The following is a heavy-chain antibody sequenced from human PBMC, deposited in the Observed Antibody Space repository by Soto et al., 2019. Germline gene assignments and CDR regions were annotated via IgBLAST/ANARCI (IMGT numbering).Heavy chain of an antibody. Sequence: GASVKVSCKASGYTFTSYGISWVRQAPGQGLEWMGWISAYNGNTNYAQKLQGRVTMTTDTSTSTAYMELRSLRSDDTAVYYCAGDYCSGGSCYVGHRKLAYYYGMDVWGQGTTVTVSS. D-gene: IGHD2-15*01. CDR2: ISAYNGNT. J-gene: IGHJ6*02. CDR3: AGDYCSGGSCYVGHRKLAYYYGMDV. CDR1: GYTFTSYG. V-gene: IGHV1-18*01.